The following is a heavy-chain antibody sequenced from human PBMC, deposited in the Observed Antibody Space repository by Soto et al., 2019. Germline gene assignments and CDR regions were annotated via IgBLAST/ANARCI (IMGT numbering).Heavy chain of an antibody. CDR1: GDSVSSNSAA. CDR3: ARDRKQRGQRLRLYYYYGMDV. D-gene: IGHD6-25*01. Sequence: SQTLSLTCAISGDSVSSNSAAWNWIRQSPSRGLEWLGRTYYRSKWYNDYAVSVKSRITINPDTSKNQFSLQLNSVTPEDTAVYYCARDRKQRGQRLRLYYYYGMDVWGQGTTVTVS. J-gene: IGHJ6*02. CDR2: TYYRSKWYN. V-gene: IGHV6-1*01.